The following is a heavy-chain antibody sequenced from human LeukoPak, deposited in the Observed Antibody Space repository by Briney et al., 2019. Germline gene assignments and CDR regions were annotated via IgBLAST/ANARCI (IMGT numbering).Heavy chain of an antibody. CDR2: IIPIFGTA. Sequence: ASVEVSCKASGGTFSSYAISWVRQAPGQGLEWMGGIIPIFGTANYAQKFQGRVTITADKSTSTAYMELSSLRSEDTAVYYCAREMGSGPYYYDSSGYYYVMDFWGQGTLVTVSS. CDR3: AREMGSGPYYYDSSGYYYVMDF. CDR1: GGTFSSYA. V-gene: IGHV1-69*06. J-gene: IGHJ4*02. D-gene: IGHD3-22*01.